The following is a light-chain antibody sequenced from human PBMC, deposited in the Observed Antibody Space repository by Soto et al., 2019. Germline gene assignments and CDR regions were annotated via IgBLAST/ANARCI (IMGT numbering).Light chain of an antibody. CDR1: TGAVTSDYY. Sequence: QAVVTQEPSLTVSPGGTVTLTCASNTGAVTSDYYPNWFQQKPGQALRTLVYSTTYKHSWTPARFSGSLLGGKAALTLSGVEAEDEAYYCCLLSNAGVGVFGGGTKLTVL. J-gene: IGLJ3*02. CDR3: LLSNAGVGV. V-gene: IGLV7-43*01. CDR2: STT.